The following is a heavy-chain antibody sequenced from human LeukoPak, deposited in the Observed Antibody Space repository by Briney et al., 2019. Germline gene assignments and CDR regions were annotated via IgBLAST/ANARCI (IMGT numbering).Heavy chain of an antibody. J-gene: IGHJ5*02. CDR1: GFTFSSYA. D-gene: IGHD3-3*01. CDR3: AKGLEWLFPVWFDP. CDR2: ISGSGGST. V-gene: IGHV3-23*01. Sequence: PGGSLRLSCAASGFTFSSYAMSWVRQAPGKGLEWVSAISGSGGSTYCAGSVKGRFTISRDNSKNTLYLQMNSLRAEDTAVYYCAKGLEWLFPVWFDPWGQGTLVTVSS.